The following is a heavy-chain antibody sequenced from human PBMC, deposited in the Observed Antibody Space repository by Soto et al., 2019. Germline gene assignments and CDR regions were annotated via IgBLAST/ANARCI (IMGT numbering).Heavy chain of an antibody. J-gene: IGHJ4*02. CDR2: ITYDGANG. Sequence: VQLVESGGGLVQPGRSLRLSCTASGFTFGDYAMHWVRQAPGKGLEWVAVITYDGANGYYADSVRGRFAISRDNSKSTLFLQMNSLRPEDTAVYYCARAFSGSYPNFDYWGQGTLVTVSS. CDR1: GFTFGDYA. D-gene: IGHD1-26*01. V-gene: IGHV3-30*09. CDR3: ARAFSGSYPNFDY.